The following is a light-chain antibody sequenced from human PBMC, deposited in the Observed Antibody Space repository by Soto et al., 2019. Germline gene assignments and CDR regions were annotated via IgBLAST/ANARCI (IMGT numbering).Light chain of an antibody. V-gene: IGKV4-1*01. Sequence: DIVMTQSPDSLAVSLGERATINCKSSQSVLYSSNNKNYLAWYQQKPGQPPKLLIYWASTRESGVPDRFSGSGSGTDFTLTISSRQAEDGAVYYCQQYYSTPLTFGGGTKVESK. CDR2: WAS. J-gene: IGKJ4*01. CDR3: QQYYSTPLT. CDR1: QSVLYSSNNKNY.